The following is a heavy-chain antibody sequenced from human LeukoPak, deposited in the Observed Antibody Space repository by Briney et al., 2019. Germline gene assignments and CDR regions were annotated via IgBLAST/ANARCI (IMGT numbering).Heavy chain of an antibody. CDR2: IRPDGHNK. CDR3: AKEGAASWDVDV. V-gene: IGHV3-30*02. CDR1: GFISIGYG. D-gene: IGHD3-3*02. Sequence: PGGSLRLSCAASGFISIGYGMHWLRQAPGKGPEWVAFIRPDGHNKYYADSVKGRFMISRDNSKNTVDLQMNSLRGDDTAMYYCAKEGAASWDVDVWGKGTTVTVSS. J-gene: IGHJ6*04.